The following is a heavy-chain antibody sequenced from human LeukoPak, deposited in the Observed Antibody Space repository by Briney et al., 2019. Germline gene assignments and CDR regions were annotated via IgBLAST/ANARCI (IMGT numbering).Heavy chain of an antibody. CDR1: GGSISSYY. CDR2: IYTSGST. V-gene: IGHV4-4*07. J-gene: IGHJ5*02. Sequence: PSETLSLTCTVSGGSISSYYWSWIRQPAGKGLEWIGRIYTSGSTNYNPSLKSRVTMSVDTSKNQFSLKLSSVTAADTAVYYCARNRYYYDSSGYSFRWFDPWGQGTLVTVSS. CDR3: ARNRYYYDSSGYSFRWFDP. D-gene: IGHD3-22*01.